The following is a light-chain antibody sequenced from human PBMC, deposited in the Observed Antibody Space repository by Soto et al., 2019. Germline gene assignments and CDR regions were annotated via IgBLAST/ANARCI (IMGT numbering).Light chain of an antibody. J-gene: IGKJ4*01. CDR1: QSVSSSY. Sequence: EIVLTQSPGTLSLSPGERATLSCRASQSVSSSYLAWYQQKPGQAPRLLIYGASSRATGIPDRFSGSGSGTDFPLTISRLEPKDLEVYYCQQYVSPLLTFGGGTKLRSN. CDR3: QQYVSPLLT. V-gene: IGKV3-20*01. CDR2: GAS.